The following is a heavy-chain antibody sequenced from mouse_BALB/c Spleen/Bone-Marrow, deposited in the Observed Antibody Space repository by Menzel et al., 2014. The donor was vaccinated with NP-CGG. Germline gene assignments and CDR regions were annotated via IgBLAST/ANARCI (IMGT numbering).Heavy chain of an antibody. CDR2: LNADGSAI. Sequence: EVQLVESGGGLVQPGGSRGLSCEGSGFTFSGFWMSWVRQPPGKTLEWIGDLNADGSAINYAPSIKDRFTIFRDNDKSPLYLQMNNVRSEDTATDFCRRYGGYYFDYWGQGTTLTVSS. CDR1: GFTFSGFW. J-gene: IGHJ2*01. V-gene: IGHV11-2*02. CDR3: RRYGGYYFDY.